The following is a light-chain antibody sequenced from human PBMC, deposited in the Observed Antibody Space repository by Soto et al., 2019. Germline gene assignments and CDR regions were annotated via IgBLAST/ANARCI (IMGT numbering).Light chain of an antibody. CDR1: QSISTY. Sequence: EILLTQSPVTLSLSPGQIATLSCRASQSISTYLAWYQVKPGQAPRLLIYDASSRATGVPARFSGSGSGTDFSLTISSLEPEDVAVYYCQQRSQWPPMTFGQGTRLEIK. CDR2: DAS. CDR3: QQRSQWPPMT. V-gene: IGKV3-11*01. J-gene: IGKJ5*01.